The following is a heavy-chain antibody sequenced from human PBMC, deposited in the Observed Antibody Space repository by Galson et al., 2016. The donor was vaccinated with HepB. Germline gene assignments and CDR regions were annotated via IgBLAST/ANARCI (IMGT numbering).Heavy chain of an antibody. CDR1: GGSVRSGSYN. Sequence: ETLSLTCTVSGGSVRSGSYNWNWIRQSPGKGLEWIGYIYSSGTTTYNPSLESRVTISVDTSKNQFSLKLSSVTAADTAVYYCARRDSGNYYDDYLDYWGQGILVTVSS. J-gene: IGHJ4*02. V-gene: IGHV4-61*01. CDR3: ARRDSGNYYDDYLDY. D-gene: IGHD1-26*01. CDR2: IYSSGTT.